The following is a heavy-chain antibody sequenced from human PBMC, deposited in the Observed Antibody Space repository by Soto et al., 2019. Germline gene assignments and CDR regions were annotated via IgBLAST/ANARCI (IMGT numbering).Heavy chain of an antibody. V-gene: IGHV4-59*01. J-gene: IGHJ6*02. CDR3: ARWLSSSGYYGMDV. D-gene: IGHD6-25*01. CDR2: GST. Sequence: GSTNYNPSFKSRVMVSVDTSRNQFSLRLSSLTAADTAVYYCARWLSSSGYYGMDVWGQGTTVTVSS.